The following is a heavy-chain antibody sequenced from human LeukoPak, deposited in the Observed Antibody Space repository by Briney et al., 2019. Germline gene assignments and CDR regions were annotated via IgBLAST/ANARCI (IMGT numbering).Heavy chain of an antibody. CDR1: GFTFSSYA. V-gene: IGHV3-23*01. D-gene: IGHD3-3*01. J-gene: IGHJ4*02. Sequence: GGSLRLSCAASGFTFSSYAMSWVRQAPGKGLEWVSAISGSGGSTYYADSVKGRFTISRDNSKNTLYLQMNSLRAEDTAVYYCAKSGPYDFWSGIGCFDYWGQGTLVTVSS. CDR3: AKSGPYDFWSGIGCFDY. CDR2: ISGSGGST.